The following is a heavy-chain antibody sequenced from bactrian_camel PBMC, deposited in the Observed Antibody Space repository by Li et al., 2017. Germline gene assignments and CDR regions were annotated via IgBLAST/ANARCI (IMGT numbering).Heavy chain of an antibody. CDR2: IYAGSGRT. Sequence: HVQLVESGGGLVQAGGSLRLSCAVSGFTFSNYWMYWVRQAPGKEREWVALIYAGSGRTLYADSLKGRFTISQDNAENTRYLQMNSLKSEDTALYYCATDRDRYSDYDRLVPHYEFDYWGQGTQVTVS. V-gene: IGHV3S1*01. D-gene: IGHD4*01. CDR1: GFTFSNYW. CDR3: ATDRDRYSDYDRLVPHYEFDY. J-gene: IGHJ4*01.